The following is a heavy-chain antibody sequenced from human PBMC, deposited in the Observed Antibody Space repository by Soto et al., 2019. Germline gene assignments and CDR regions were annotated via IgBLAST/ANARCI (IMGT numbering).Heavy chain of an antibody. D-gene: IGHD6-6*01. Sequence: SETLSLTCSVSDDSINSDKYYWGWIRQPPGKGLEWIGSIYYRGNAYYNPSLQTRVTISLDKSKSQFPLKLNSVTAADSAVYFCARLEGLATSSYYFDFWGPGALVTVS. CDR2: IYYRGNA. CDR1: DDSINSDKYY. V-gene: IGHV4-39*01. J-gene: IGHJ4*02. CDR3: ARLEGLATSSYYFDF.